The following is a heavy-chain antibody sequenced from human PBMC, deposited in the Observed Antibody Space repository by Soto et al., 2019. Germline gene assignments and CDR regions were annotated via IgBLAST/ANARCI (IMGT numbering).Heavy chain of an antibody. CDR2: IWYDGSNK. CDR1: GFIFNRYG. V-gene: IGHV3-33*01. J-gene: IGHJ6*02. CDR3: ARGPGRPPLRNYVMDV. Sequence: QVQLVESGGGVVQPGRSLRLSCAASGFIFNRYGMHWVRQVPGKGLEWVADIWYDGSNKNYADSVKGRFTISRDNSKNTLSLQMNSLRAEDTAVYYCARGPGRPPLRNYVMDVWCQGTPVTVSS.